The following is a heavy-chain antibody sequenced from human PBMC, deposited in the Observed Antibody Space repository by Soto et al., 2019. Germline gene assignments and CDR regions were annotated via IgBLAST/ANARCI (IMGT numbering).Heavy chain of an antibody. CDR2: SIPIFGTA. D-gene: IGHD6-6*01. CDR3: AILGGSSSFFDY. CDR1: GATFSSYA. V-gene: IGHV1-69*01. J-gene: IGHJ4*02. Sequence: QVQLVQSGAEVKKPGSSVKVSCKASGATFSSYAISWVRQAPGQGLEWMGGSIPIFGTANYAQKFPGRVTITADESTSTAYMELSSLGSEDTAVYYCAILGGSSSFFDYWGQGTLVTVSS.